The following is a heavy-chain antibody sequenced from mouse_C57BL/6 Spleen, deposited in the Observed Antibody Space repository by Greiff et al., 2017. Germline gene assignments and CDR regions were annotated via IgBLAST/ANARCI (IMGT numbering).Heavy chain of an antibody. CDR1: GFTFSSYA. Sequence: EVQVVESGEGLVKPGGSLKLSCAASGFTFSSYAMSWVRQTPEKRLEWVAYISSGGDYIYYADTVKGRFTISRDNARNTLYLQMSSLKSEDTAMYYCTRDYYGSSYHYAMDYWGQGTSVTVSS. CDR2: ISSGGDYI. J-gene: IGHJ4*01. CDR3: TRDYYGSSYHYAMDY. D-gene: IGHD1-1*01. V-gene: IGHV5-9-1*02.